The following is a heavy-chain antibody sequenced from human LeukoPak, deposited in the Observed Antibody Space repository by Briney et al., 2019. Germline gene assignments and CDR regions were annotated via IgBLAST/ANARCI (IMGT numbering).Heavy chain of an antibody. J-gene: IGHJ4*02. CDR2: IYHSGST. Sequence: PSETLSLTCTASGYSINSGYYWAWIRLPPGKGLEWIGSIYHSGSTYYNPSLKSRVTISVDTSKNQFALKLTSVTAADTAVYYCATIDYWGQGTLVTVSS. CDR3: ATIDY. CDR1: GYSINSGYY. V-gene: IGHV4-38-2*02.